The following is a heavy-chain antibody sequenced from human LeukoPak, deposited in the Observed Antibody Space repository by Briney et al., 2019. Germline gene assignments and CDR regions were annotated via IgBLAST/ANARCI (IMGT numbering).Heavy chain of an antibody. D-gene: IGHD3-22*01. Sequence: SQTLSLTCSVSGGSISHSNYFWSWVRQPPGKGLEWIAYILYSGTAYYNPSLESRVTISVDTSKNQFSLKLSSVTAADTAVYYCARHDYYDISGYYYIDYWGQGTLVTVSS. J-gene: IGHJ4*02. CDR1: GGSISHSNYF. CDR2: ILYSGTA. V-gene: IGHV4-39*01. CDR3: ARHDYYDISGYYYIDY.